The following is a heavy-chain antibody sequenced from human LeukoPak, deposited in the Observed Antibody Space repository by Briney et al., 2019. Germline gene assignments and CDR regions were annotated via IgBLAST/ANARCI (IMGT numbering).Heavy chain of an antibody. CDR3: AKKLVADIPPLY. CDR1: GFTFSNYA. J-gene: IGHJ4*02. V-gene: IGHV3-23*01. Sequence: PGGSLRLSCAASGFTFSNYAMSWIRQAPGRGLEWVSGITGSGASTYYADSVKGRFTISRDNSKNTLYLQMNSLRAEDTAVYYCAKKLVADIPPLYWGQGTLVTVSS. D-gene: IGHD2-21*02. CDR2: ITGSGAST.